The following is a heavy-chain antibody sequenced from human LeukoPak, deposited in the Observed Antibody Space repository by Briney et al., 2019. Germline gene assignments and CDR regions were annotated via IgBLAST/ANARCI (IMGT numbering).Heavy chain of an antibody. CDR1: GYTFTGYY. D-gene: IGHD1-26*01. V-gene: IGHV1-2*02. CDR3: ARERDRSGSYFDY. J-gene: IGHJ4*02. Sequence: GASVKVSCKASGYTFTGYYMHWVRQAPGQGLEWMGWINPNSGGTNYAQKFQGRVTMTRDTSISTAYMQLTSLRSDDTAIYYCARERDRSGSYFDYWGQGTLVTVSS. CDR2: INPNSGGT.